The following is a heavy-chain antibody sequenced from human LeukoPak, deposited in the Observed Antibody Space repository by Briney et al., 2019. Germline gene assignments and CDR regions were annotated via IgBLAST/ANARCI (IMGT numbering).Heavy chain of an antibody. CDR1: GYTFTSYY. CDR3: ARDMDGGVAAAEYYFDY. D-gene: IGHD6-13*01. Sequence: GASVKVSCKASGYTFTSYYMHWVRQAPGQALEWMGIINPSGGSTSYAQKFQGRVTMTRDMSTSTVYMELSSLRSEDTAVYYCARDMDGGVAAAEYYFDYWGQGTLVTVSS. CDR2: INPSGGST. J-gene: IGHJ4*02. V-gene: IGHV1-46*01.